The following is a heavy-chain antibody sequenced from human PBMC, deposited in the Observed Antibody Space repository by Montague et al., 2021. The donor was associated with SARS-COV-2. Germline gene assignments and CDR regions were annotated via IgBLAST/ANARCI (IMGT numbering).Heavy chain of an antibody. CDR3: ARQTTMVREPFDS. CDR1: GDSVSRSY. D-gene: IGHD3-10*01. V-gene: IGHV4-59*08. Sequence: SETLSLTCTVAGDSVSRSYWNWIRQSPGKGLEWIGNIYYYGSVNYNPSLKSRLSISLDTSKNQLSLTLTSVTAADTATYYCARQTTMVREPFDSWGQGTLVPVSS. J-gene: IGHJ4*02. CDR2: IYYYGSV.